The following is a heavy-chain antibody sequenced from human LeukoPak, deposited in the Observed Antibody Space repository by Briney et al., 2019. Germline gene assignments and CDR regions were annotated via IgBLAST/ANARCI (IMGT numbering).Heavy chain of an antibody. D-gene: IGHD3-10*01. CDR2: IGGDGFSA. J-gene: IGHJ4*02. Sequence: GGSLRLSGSASGFAFTGHAMHWVRQAPGKGLEYVAGIGGDGFSAFYADSMSDRVTISRDNSKSTVHLQMTSLRGEDTAVYYCVRDVDYYASGSYLGYFDYWGQGTLVSVSS. CDR3: VRDVDYYASGSYLGYFDY. V-gene: IGHV3-64D*06. CDR1: GFAFTGHA.